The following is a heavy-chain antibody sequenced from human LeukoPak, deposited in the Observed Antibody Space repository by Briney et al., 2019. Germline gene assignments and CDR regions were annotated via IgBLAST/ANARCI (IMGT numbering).Heavy chain of an antibody. Sequence: SETLSLTCTVSGGSISSYYWSWIRQPPGKGLEWIGYIYYSGSTNYNPSLKSRVTISVDTSKNQFSLKLSSVTAADTAVYYCARERAQYYYDSSGYYAWGQGTLVTVSS. V-gene: IGHV4-59*12. CDR3: ARERAQYYYDSSGYYA. D-gene: IGHD3-22*01. CDR1: GGSISSYY. J-gene: IGHJ4*02. CDR2: IYYSGST.